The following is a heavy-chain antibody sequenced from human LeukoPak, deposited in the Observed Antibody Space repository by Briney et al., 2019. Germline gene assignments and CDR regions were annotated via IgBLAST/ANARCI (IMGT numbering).Heavy chain of an antibody. CDR1: GFTFSSYE. CDR2: ISYDGSKK. D-gene: IGHD2-15*01. Sequence: PGGSLRLSCAASGFTFSSYEMNWVRQAPGKGLEWVAVISYDGSKKNYADSVKGRFTISRDNSKNTLYLQMNSLRAEDTAVYYCASLGWTASDFDYWGQGTLVTVSS. V-gene: IGHV3-30*03. CDR3: ASLGWTASDFDY. J-gene: IGHJ4*02.